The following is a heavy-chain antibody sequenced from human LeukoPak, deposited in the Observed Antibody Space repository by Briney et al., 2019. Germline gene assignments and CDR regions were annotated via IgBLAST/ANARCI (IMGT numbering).Heavy chain of an antibody. Sequence: PGGSLRVSCAASGFTFSSYWMSWVRQAPGKGLEWVANIKQDGSEKYYVDSVKGRFTISRDNAKDSLYLQMNSLRAEDTAVYYCARDRLEWLFLYYFDYWGQGTLVTVSS. J-gene: IGHJ4*02. CDR2: IKQDGSEK. V-gene: IGHV3-7*01. CDR3: ARDRLEWLFLYYFDY. D-gene: IGHD3-3*01. CDR1: GFTFSSYW.